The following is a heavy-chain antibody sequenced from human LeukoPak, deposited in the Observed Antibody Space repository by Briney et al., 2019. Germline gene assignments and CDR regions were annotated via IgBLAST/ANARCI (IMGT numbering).Heavy chain of an antibody. CDR2: NYYSGST. CDR3: ARHVHYYDSSGYYYWFDP. CDR1: GGSISSDY. Sequence: SETLSLTCTVSGGSISSDYWSWIRQPPGKGLEWIGYNYYSGSTNYNPSLKSRVAISVDASKNQFSLKLSSVTAADTAVYYCARHVHYYDSSGYYYWFDPWGQGTLVTVSS. J-gene: IGHJ5*02. D-gene: IGHD3-22*01. V-gene: IGHV4-59*08.